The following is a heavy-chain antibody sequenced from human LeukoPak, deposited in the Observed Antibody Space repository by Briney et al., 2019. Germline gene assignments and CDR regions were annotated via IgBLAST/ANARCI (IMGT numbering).Heavy chain of an antibody. D-gene: IGHD5-18*01. CDR3: ARLGTAMVTYYFDY. CDR1: GFTFSSYW. J-gene: IGHJ4*02. CDR2: IKQDGSEK. Sequence: PGGSLRLSCAASGFTFSSYWMSWVRQAPGKGLEWGANIKQDGSEKYYVDSVKGRFTISRDNAKNSLYLQMNSLRAEDTAVYYCARLGTAMVTYYFDYWGQGTLVTVSS. V-gene: IGHV3-7*01.